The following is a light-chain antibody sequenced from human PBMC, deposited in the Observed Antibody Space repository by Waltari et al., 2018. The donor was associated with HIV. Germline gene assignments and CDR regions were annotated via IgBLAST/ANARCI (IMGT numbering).Light chain of an antibody. Sequence: SYELTQPTSVSVSPGPTASLTCSGSNLGAKHACWYQQKPGQSPVWLIYQRNKRPSGISERFSGSNSGNTATLTISGTQAVDEADYYCQAWDSDTAVFGGGTKLTV. CDR1: NLGAKH. CDR3: QAWDSDTAV. J-gene: IGLJ3*02. CDR2: QRN. V-gene: IGLV3-1*01.